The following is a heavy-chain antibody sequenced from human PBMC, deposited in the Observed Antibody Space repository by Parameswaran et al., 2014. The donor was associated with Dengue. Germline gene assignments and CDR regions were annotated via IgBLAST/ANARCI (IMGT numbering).Heavy chain of an antibody. CDR3: AREARSGYGGYEP. D-gene: IGHD5-12*01. V-gene: IGHV3-72*01. CDR2: TRNKANSYTT. Sequence: WIRQPQEGLEWVGRTRNKANSYTTEYAASVKGRFTISRDDSKNSLYLQMNSLKTEDTAVYYCAREARSGYGGYEPWGQGTLVTVSS. J-gene: IGHJ5*02.